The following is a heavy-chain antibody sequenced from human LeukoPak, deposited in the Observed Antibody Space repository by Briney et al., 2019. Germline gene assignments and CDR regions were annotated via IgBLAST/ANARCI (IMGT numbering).Heavy chain of an antibody. CDR3: ATYTNRLHY. Sequence: KPSETLSLTCTVSSGSISYFYWNWIRHPPGKGLEWIGYIHYTRSTNYSPSLKSRVTISVATSKNPFSLTLSSLTAPATAVYYCATYTNRLHYWGQGTLVTVSS. V-gene: IGHV4-59*01. CDR2: IHYTRST. CDR1: SGSISYFY. J-gene: IGHJ4*02. D-gene: IGHD2-8*01.